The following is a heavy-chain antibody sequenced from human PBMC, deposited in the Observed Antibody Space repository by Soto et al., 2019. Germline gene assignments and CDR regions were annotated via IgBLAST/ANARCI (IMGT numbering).Heavy chain of an antibody. CDR2: ISGSGGSI. CDR1: GFIFSSSA. D-gene: IGHD2-21*02. Sequence: GGSLRLSCSASGFIFSSSAMNWVRQAPGKGLEWVSAISGSGGSIYYADSVKDRFTISRDNSKTTLYLQMDSLRAEDTAVYYCAKGGGDSLRYGMDVWGQGTTVTVSS. J-gene: IGHJ6*02. CDR3: AKGGGDSLRYGMDV. V-gene: IGHV3-23*01.